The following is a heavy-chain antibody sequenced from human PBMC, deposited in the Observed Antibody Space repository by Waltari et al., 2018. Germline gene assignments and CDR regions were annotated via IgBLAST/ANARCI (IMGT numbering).Heavy chain of an antibody. J-gene: IGHJ4*02. V-gene: IGHV1-69*13. CDR1: GGTFSSYA. D-gene: IGHD3-22*01. CDR3: ARDTDSSGYHF. Sequence: QVQLVQSGAEVKKPGSSVKVSCKASGGTFSSYALSWVRQAPGQGREWMGRIIPIFGTANYAQKYQGRVTITADKSTSTAYVELSSRRSEDTAVYYCARDTDSSGYHFWGQGTLVTVSS. CDR2: IIPIFGTA.